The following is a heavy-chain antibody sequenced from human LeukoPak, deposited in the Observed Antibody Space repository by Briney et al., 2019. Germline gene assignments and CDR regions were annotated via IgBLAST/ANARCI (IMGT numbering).Heavy chain of an antibody. V-gene: IGHV3-74*01. CDR1: GFTFSSYW. D-gene: IGHD2-21*02. CDR3: ASLMLLTASDY. CDR2: INSDGSST. Sequence: GGSLRLSCAASGFTFSSYWMHWVRRAPGKGLVWVSRINSDGSSTSYADSVKGRFTISRDNAKNTLYLQMNSLRAEDTAVYYCASLMLLTASDYWGQGTLVTVSS. J-gene: IGHJ4*02.